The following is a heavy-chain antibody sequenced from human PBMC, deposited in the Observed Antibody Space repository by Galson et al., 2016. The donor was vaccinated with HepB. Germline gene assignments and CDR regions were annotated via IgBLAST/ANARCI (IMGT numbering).Heavy chain of an antibody. Sequence: SLRLSCAASGFTFSSYSMNWVRQAPGKGLEWVSSISSSSSYIYYADSVKGRFTISRDNAKNSLYLHMNSLRAEDTAVYYCARDLTSRGVISDYYYYYGMDVWGQGTTVTVSS. D-gene: IGHD3-10*01. CDR2: ISSSSSYI. J-gene: IGHJ6*02. CDR1: GFTFSSYS. V-gene: IGHV3-21*01. CDR3: ARDLTSRGVISDYYYYYGMDV.